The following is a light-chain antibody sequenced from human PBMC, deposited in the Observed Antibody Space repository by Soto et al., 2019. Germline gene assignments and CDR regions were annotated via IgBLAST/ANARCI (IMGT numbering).Light chain of an antibody. Sequence: DIQMTQSPCSLSASVGDRVTITCRASQTIANHLNWYQQKPGKAPILLIYAASTLQSGVPSRLSGSGSGTVFTLSINSLQPEDFASYYCQQSGDTPPWTFGQGTKVDIK. CDR3: QQSGDTPPWT. J-gene: IGKJ1*01. CDR1: QTIANH. V-gene: IGKV1-39*01. CDR2: AAS.